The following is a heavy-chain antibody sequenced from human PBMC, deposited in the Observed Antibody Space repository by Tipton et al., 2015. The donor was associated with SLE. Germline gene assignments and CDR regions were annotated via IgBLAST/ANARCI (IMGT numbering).Heavy chain of an antibody. CDR2: ISSSSSYI. V-gene: IGHV3-21*04. CDR3: ARKTTGSDY. CDR1: GFTFSSYS. D-gene: IGHD1-1*01. J-gene: IGHJ4*02. Sequence: SLRLSCAASGFTFSSYSMNWVRQAPGKGLEWVSSISSSSSYIYYADSVKGRFTISRDNSKNTLYLQMNSLRAEDTAVYYCARKTTGSDYWGQGTLVTVSS.